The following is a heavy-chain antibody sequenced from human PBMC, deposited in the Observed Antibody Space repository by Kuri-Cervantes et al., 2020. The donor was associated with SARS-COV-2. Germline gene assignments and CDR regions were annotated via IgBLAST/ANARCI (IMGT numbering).Heavy chain of an antibody. J-gene: IGHJ4*02. CDR1: GFTFTNYA. Sequence: GESLKISCAASGFTFTNYAMSWVRQAPGKGLEWVSTISAGGGTTHYADSVQGRFTISRDNSKNTLYLQMNSLRAEDTAVYYCARGPGSYFDYWGQGTLVTVSS. CDR3: ARGPGSYFDY. CDR2: ISAGGGTT. V-gene: IGHV3-23*01. D-gene: IGHD1-26*01.